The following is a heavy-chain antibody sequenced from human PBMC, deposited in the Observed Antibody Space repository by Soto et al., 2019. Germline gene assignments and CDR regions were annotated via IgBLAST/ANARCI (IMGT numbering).Heavy chain of an antibody. CDR3: TTASYYVILTGPSSSYGMDF. J-gene: IGHJ6*02. CDR2: IKSKTDGGTT. D-gene: IGHD3-9*01. Sequence: PGGSLRLSCAASGFTFSNAWMNWVRQAPGKGLEWVGRIKSKTDGGTTDYAAPVKGRFTISRDDSKNTLYLQLNSLKTEDTAVYYCTTASYYVILTGPSSSYGMDFWGQGTMVTVFS. V-gene: IGHV3-15*07. CDR1: GFTFSNAW.